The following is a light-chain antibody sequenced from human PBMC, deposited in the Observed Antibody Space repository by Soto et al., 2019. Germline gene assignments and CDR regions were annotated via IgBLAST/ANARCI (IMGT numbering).Light chain of an antibody. CDR3: QRFDNSPT. Sequence: DIVLTQSPATLSLSPGERVTLSCGASQSLTNNFLAWYQQRPGLAPKLLIFDVSSRDTGIPDRFSGSGSGTDFTLTISRLEPDDFAVYYCQRFDNSPTFGGGTKVEFK. CDR2: DVS. V-gene: IGKV3D-20*01. J-gene: IGKJ4*01. CDR1: QSLTNNF.